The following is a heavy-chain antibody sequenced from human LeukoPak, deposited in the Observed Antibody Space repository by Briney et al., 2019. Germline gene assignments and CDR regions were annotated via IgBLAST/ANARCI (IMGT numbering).Heavy chain of an antibody. CDR1: GYTFTSYA. CDR3: ARDYDSSGYYLSAFDI. Sequence: GASVKVSCKASGYTFTSYAMHWVRQAPGQRLEWMGWINAGNGNTKYSQKFQGRVTITRDTSASTAYMELSSLRSEDTAVYYCARDYDSSGYYLSAFDIWGQGTMDTVSS. J-gene: IGHJ3*02. V-gene: IGHV1-3*01. D-gene: IGHD3-22*01. CDR2: INAGNGNT.